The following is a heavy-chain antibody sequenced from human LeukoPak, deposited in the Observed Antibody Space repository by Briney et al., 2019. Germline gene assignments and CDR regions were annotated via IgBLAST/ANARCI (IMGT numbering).Heavy chain of an antibody. V-gene: IGHV1-2*02. CDR1: GYTFTGYY. Sequence: GASVKVSCKASGYTFTGYYMHWVRQAPGQGLEWMGWINPNSGGTNYAQKFQGRVTMTRDTSISTAYMELSRLRSDDTAVYYSARNSDIVVVTAIRGENWFDPWGQGTLVTVSS. CDR3: ARNSDIVVVTAIRGENWFDP. D-gene: IGHD2-21*02. CDR2: INPNSGGT. J-gene: IGHJ5*02.